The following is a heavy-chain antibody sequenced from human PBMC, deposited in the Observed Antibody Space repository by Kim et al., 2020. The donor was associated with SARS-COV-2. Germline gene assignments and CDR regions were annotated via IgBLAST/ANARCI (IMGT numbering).Heavy chain of an antibody. J-gene: IGHJ6*02. D-gene: IGHD6-19*01. CDR3: ARGGSGRSLYYYYGMDV. Sequence: LKSRVTISVDTSKNQFSLKLSSVTAADTAVYYCARGGSGRSLYYYYGMDVWGQGTTVTVSS. V-gene: IGHV4-34*01.